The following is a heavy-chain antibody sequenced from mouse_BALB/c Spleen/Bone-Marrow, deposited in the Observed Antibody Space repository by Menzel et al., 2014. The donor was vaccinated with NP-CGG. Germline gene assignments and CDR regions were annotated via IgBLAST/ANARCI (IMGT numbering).Heavy chain of an antibody. CDR3: ARPDYYGYLNY. J-gene: IGHJ2*01. Sequence: EVMLVESGGGLVQPGGSLKLSCAASGFDFSRYWMSWVRQAPGKGLEWIGEINPDSRTINYSPSLKDKFIISRDNAKNTLYLRLNKVRSEDKALYYCARPDYYGYLNYWGQGTTLTVSS. CDR2: INPDSRTI. D-gene: IGHD1-1*01. V-gene: IGHV4-1*02. CDR1: GFDFSRYW.